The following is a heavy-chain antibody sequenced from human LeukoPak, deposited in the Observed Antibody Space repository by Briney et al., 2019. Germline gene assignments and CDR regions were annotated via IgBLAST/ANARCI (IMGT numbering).Heavy chain of an antibody. V-gene: IGHV3-21*01. Sequence: PGGSLRLSCAASGFTFSSYSMNWVRQAPGKGLEWVSSISSSSSYIYYADSVKGRFTISRDNAKNSLYLQMNSLRAEGTAVYYCAKNCYSYGHCNWGQGTLVIVSS. CDR2: ISSSSSYI. D-gene: IGHD5-18*01. CDR3: AKNCYSYGHCN. J-gene: IGHJ4*02. CDR1: GFTFSSYS.